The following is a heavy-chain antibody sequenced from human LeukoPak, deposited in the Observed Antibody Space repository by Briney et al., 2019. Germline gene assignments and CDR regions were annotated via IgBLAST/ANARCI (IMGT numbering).Heavy chain of an antibody. CDR1: GFTFSSYA. V-gene: IGHV3-23*01. CDR2: ISGSGGST. Sequence: PGGSLRLSFAASGFTFSSYAMRWVRQAPGKGLEWVSAISGSGGSTYYADSVKGRFTISRDNSKNTLYLQMNSLRAEDTAVYYCAKEGVGGFYYDSSGYYYFDYWGQGNLVTASS. CDR3: AKEGVGGFYYDSSGYYYFDY. D-gene: IGHD3-22*01. J-gene: IGHJ4*02.